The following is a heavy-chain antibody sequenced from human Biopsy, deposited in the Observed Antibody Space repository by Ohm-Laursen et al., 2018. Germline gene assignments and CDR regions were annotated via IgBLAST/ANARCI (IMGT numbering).Heavy chain of an antibody. CDR2: IVVGSGHT. V-gene: IGHV1-58*01. Sequence: SVKVSCKASGFTFSSSAVQWVRQARGQRPEWIGWIVVGSGHTNYAQKFQERVTITRDMSTSTAYMELTSLRSEDTAVYYCAATSTLYYYYYAMDVWDQGTTITVSS. CDR3: AATSTLYYYYYAMDV. CDR1: GFTFSSSA. J-gene: IGHJ6*02.